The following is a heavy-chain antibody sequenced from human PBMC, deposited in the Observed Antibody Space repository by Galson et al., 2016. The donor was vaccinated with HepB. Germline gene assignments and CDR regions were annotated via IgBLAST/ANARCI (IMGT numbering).Heavy chain of an antibody. CDR3: TSGTLGTAATMAFDY. CDR2: IYQTGTA. CDR1: GGSISNDYW. V-gene: IGHV4-4*02. Sequence: SETLSLTCDVSGGSISNDYWWSWVRQSPGKGLEWIGEIYQTGTANYDPSFTRRVSMPVDKSKNQFSLRLDSVTAADTAVYYCTSGTLGTAATMAFDYWGQGTLVSVSS. J-gene: IGHJ4*02. D-gene: IGHD4/OR15-4a*01.